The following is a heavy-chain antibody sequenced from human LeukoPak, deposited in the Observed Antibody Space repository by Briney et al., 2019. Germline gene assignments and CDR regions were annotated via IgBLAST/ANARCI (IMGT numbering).Heavy chain of an antibody. CDR2: TYYSGST. Sequence: PSETLSLTCTVSDGSISSSSYYWGWIRQPPGKGLEWIGGTYYSGSTYYNPSLKSRVTISADRSKNQFSLKLRSVTAADTAVYYCARKNLSGGRDDAFDIWGQGTMVTVSS. CDR3: ARKNLSGGRDDAFDI. CDR1: DGSISSSSYY. D-gene: IGHD1-14*01. V-gene: IGHV4-39*01. J-gene: IGHJ3*02.